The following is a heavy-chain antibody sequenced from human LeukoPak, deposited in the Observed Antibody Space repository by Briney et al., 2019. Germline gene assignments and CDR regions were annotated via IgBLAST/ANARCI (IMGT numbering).Heavy chain of an antibody. Sequence: PGGSLRLSCEAAGFAFSSYSMHWVRQAPGKGLEWVAAIWPDGSNKYYANSVKGRFTISRDNSKNTLYLQMNSLRGDDTAIYYCARELAAWDQGTLVTVSS. D-gene: IGHD6-13*01. CDR1: GFAFSSYS. J-gene: IGHJ4*02. CDR3: ARELAA. V-gene: IGHV3-33*01. CDR2: IWPDGSNK.